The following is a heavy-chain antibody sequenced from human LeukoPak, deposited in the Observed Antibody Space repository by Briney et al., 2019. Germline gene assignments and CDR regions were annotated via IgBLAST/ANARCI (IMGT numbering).Heavy chain of an antibody. CDR1: GYTFTNYW. V-gene: IGHV5-51*01. J-gene: IGHJ6*03. CDR2: IYPGNSDT. CDR3: ARHGVAGRAYYYYYMDV. Sequence: GASVKVSCKASGYTFTNYWIGWVRQMPGKGLGWMGIIYPGNSDTRYSPSFQGQVTISADKSINTAYLQWSSLKASDTAMYFCARHGVAGRAYYYYYMDVWGKGTTVTVSS. D-gene: IGHD6-19*01.